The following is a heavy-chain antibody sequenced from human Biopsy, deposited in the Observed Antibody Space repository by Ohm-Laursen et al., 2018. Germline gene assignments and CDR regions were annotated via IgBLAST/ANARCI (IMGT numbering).Heavy chain of an antibody. CDR1: GYMFYSYG. V-gene: IGHV1-18*01. Sequence: ASVKVSCKASGYMFYSYGVSWVRLAPGQGPEWMGWISGYNGNTNYPQSLQGRVTLTTDASSSTAYMELRGLRSDDTAVYYCARDRLHAAGSYAGMDVWGQGTTVTVSS. D-gene: IGHD3-10*01. CDR2: ISGYNGNT. CDR3: ARDRLHAAGSYAGMDV. J-gene: IGHJ6*02.